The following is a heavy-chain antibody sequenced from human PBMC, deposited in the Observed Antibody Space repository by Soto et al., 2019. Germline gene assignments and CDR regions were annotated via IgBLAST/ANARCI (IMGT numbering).Heavy chain of an antibody. V-gene: IGHV1-18*01. CDR2: ISGYNGNT. J-gene: IGHJ5*02. Sequence: ASVKVSCKASGYIFINYGITWVRQAPGQGLEWMGWISGYNGNTKYADKLQGRITMTTDTSTTTAYMELRSLRSDDTAVYYCARDEVPAANWLDRWGQGTLVTVSS. D-gene: IGHD2-2*01. CDR3: ARDEVPAANWLDR. CDR1: GYIFINYG.